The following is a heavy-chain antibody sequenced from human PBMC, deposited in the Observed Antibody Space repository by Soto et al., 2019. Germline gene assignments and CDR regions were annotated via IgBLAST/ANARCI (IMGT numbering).Heavy chain of an antibody. CDR3: VKGSVAAPDY. V-gene: IGHV3-64D*08. Sequence: GGSLRLSCSASGFTFSGYTIHWVRQAPGKGLEHVSAISSNGGSTYYADSVKGRLTISRDNSKNTLYLQMSSLRAEDTAVYYCVKGSVAAPDYWGQGTLVTVSS. D-gene: IGHD6-19*01. CDR1: GFTFSGYT. CDR2: ISSNGGST. J-gene: IGHJ4*02.